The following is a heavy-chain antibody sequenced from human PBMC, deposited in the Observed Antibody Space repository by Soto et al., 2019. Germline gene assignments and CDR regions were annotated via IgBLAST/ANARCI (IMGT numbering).Heavy chain of an antibody. CDR1: GGSVSSNSYS. V-gene: IGHV4-39*02. Sequence: QLQLQESGPGLVKPSETLSLTCTVSGGSVSSNSYSWGWIRQSPGKGLEWIGTIYSPENTYYHPSPLSRVTIAVDTAIDDFDLMLSSVTAADSAVYYCALLNGYFVVNNCHGYYGMDVWCQGTTLTVS. CDR2: IYSPENT. D-gene: IGHD3-9*01. CDR3: ALLNGYFVVNNCHGYYGMDV. J-gene: IGHJ6*02.